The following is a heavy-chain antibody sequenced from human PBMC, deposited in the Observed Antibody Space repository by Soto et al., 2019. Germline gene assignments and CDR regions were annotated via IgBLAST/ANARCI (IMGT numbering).Heavy chain of an antibody. CDR1: GFNFSNYW. Sequence: SGGLRRLPCAACGFNFSNYWMHWVRQAPGKGLLWVSRLNKDGSVADYADSVKGRFTISRDNAKNTLYLQMNSLTVEDTAVYYCVRMLDRDYWGQGTLVTVSS. CDR2: LNKDGSVA. CDR3: VRMLDRDY. V-gene: IGHV3-74*01. J-gene: IGHJ4*02. D-gene: IGHD3-10*02.